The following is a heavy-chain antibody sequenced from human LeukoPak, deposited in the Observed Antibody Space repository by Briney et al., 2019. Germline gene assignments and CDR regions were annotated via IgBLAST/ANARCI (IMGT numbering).Heavy chain of an antibody. D-gene: IGHD3-10*01. J-gene: IGHJ5*02. CDR1: GGTFSSYA. CDR3: ARRGAPDYYGSGVWFDP. CDR2: IIPIFGTA. V-gene: IGHV1-69*06. Sequence: ASVKVSCKASGGTFSSYAISWVRQAPGQGLEWMGGIIPIFGTANYAQKFQGRVTITADKSTSTAYMELSSLRSEDTAVYYCARRGAPDYYGSGVWFDPWGQGTLVTVSS.